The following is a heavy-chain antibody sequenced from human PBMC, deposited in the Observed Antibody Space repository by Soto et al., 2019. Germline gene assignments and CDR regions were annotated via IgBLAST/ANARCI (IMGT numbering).Heavy chain of an antibody. CDR1: GGTFSSYA. J-gene: IGHJ6*02. Sequence: QVQLGQSGAEVKKPGSSVKVSCKASGGTFSSYAISWVRQAPGQGLEWMGGIIPIFGTAKYAQKVQGRVKITADESTSTAYMELSSLRSEDTAVYYCARVGSMTLYYYYYGMDVWGQGTTVTVSS. V-gene: IGHV1-69*01. D-gene: IGHD1-26*01. CDR2: IIPIFGTA. CDR3: ARVGSMTLYYYYYGMDV.